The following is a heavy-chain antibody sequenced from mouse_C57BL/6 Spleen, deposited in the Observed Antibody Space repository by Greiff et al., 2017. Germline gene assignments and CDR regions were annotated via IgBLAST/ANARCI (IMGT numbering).Heavy chain of an antibody. CDR2: IRNKANGYTT. V-gene: IGHV7-3*01. CDR1: GFTFTDYY. Sequence: EVKLQESGGGLVQPGGSLSLSCAASGFTFTDYYMSWVRQPPGKALEWLGFIRNKANGYTTEYSASVKGRFTISRDNSQSILYLQMNALRAEDSATYYCARSSYYFDYWGQGTTLTVSS. J-gene: IGHJ2*01. CDR3: ARSSYYFDY.